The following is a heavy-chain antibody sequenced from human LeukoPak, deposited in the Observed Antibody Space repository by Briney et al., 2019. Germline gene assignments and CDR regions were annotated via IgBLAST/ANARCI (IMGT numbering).Heavy chain of an antibody. CDR3: ARGRPDYYDSSGYYSLYYFDY. V-gene: IGHV3-23*01. D-gene: IGHD3-22*01. Sequence: QPGGSLRLSCAASGFTFSSYAMSWVRQAPGKGLEWVSAISGSGGSTYYADSVKGRFTISRDNAKNTLYLQMNSLRVEDTAVYYCARGRPDYYDSSGYYSLYYFDYWGQGALVTVSS. J-gene: IGHJ4*02. CDR2: ISGSGGST. CDR1: GFTFSSYA.